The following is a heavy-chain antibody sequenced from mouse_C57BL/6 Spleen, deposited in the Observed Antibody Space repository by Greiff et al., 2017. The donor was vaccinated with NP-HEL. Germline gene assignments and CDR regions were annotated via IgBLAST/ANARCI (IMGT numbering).Heavy chain of an antibody. CDR1: GYTFTSYW. CDR3: ARRGNGNYGYYAMDY. V-gene: IGHV1-52*01. D-gene: IGHD2-1*01. CDR2: IDPSDSET. J-gene: IGHJ4*01. Sequence: QVQLQQPGAELVRPGYSVKLSCKASGYTFTSYWMHWVKQRPIQGLEWIGNIDPSDSETHYNQKFKDKATLTVDKSSSTAYMQLSSLTSEDSAVYYCARRGNGNYGYYAMDYWGQGTSVTVSS.